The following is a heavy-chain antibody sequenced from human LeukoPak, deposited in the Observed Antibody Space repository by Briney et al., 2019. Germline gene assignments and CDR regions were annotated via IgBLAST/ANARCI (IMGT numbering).Heavy chain of an antibody. CDR1: GYTFTGYY. J-gene: IGHJ4*02. D-gene: IGHD3-22*01. V-gene: IGHV1-2*02. CDR2: INPNSGGT. Sequence: ASVKVSCKASGYTFTGYYMHWVRQAPGQGLEWMGWINPNSGGTNYAQKFQGRVTMTRDTSISKAYMELSRLRSDDTAVYYCARSYDSSGYSDYWGQGTLVTVSS. CDR3: ARSYDSSGYSDY.